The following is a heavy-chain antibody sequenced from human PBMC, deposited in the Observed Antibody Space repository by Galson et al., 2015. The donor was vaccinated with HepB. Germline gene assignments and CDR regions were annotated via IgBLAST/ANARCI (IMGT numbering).Heavy chain of an antibody. CDR1: GYTFTDYV. CDR3: ARSPLRFLDWLPYYDYYYMDV. D-gene: IGHD3-3*01. Sequence: SCKASGYTFTDYVVNRVRQAPGQGLEWMGWMNTNTGKPTYAPGFTGRFVFSLDTSVTTAYLQISSLETDDTAVYYCARSPLRFLDWLPYYDYYYMDVWGEGTTVTVSS. J-gene: IGHJ6*03. V-gene: IGHV7-4-1*02. CDR2: MNTNTGKP.